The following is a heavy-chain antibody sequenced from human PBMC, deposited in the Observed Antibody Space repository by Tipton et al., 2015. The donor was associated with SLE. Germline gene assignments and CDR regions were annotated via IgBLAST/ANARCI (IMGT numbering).Heavy chain of an antibody. D-gene: IGHD2-8*01. CDR1: GFTFKNYA. J-gene: IGHJ4*02. CDR3: SLGVTSGY. CDR2: IRSKTYGGTT. Sequence: SLRLSCAASGFTFKNYAMHWVRQVPGKGLEWVSLIRSKTYGGTTEYAASVKGRFTISRDDSKSIAYLQMNSLKSEDTAIYYCSLGVTSGYWGQGTLVIVSS. V-gene: IGHV3-49*04.